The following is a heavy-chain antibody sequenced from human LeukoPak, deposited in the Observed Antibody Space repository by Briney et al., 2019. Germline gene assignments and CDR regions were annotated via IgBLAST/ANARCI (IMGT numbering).Heavy chain of an antibody. V-gene: IGHV3-53*01. Sequence: GGSLRLSCAASGFSVSDNYMSWVRQAPGKGLEWVSIIHGGGSTDYADSVKGRFTISKDNAKNTVYLQMNNLRTEDTAVYYCVSFYETNWGRGTLVTVSS. CDR1: GFSVSDNY. J-gene: IGHJ4*02. CDR3: VSFYETN. D-gene: IGHD2-2*01. CDR2: IHGGGST.